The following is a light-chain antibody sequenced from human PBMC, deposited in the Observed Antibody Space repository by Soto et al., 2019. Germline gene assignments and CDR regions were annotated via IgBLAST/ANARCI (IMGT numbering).Light chain of an antibody. CDR2: KAS. CDR1: QSISSW. J-gene: IGKJ1*01. V-gene: IGKV1-5*03. CDR3: QQYNSYSRTWT. Sequence: DIQMTQSPSTLSASVGDRVTITCRASQSISSWLAWYQQKPGKAPKLLIYKASSLESGVPSRFSGSGSGTEFTLTISSLQPDDCATYYCQQYNSYSRTWTFGQGTKVDIK.